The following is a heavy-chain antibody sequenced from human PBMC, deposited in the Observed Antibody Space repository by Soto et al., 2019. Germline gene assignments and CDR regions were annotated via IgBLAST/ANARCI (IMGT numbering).Heavy chain of an antibody. J-gene: IGHJ3*02. Sequence: HVQLVESGGGVVQPGRSLRLSCAASGFTFSSYGMHWVRQAPGKGLEWVAVIWYDGSNKYYADSVKGRFTISRDNSKNTLYLQMNSLRAEDTAVYYCARWSRVSGKDDAFDIWGQGTMVTVSS. CDR3: ARWSRVSGKDDAFDI. V-gene: IGHV3-33*01. CDR1: GFTFSSYG. D-gene: IGHD1-26*01. CDR2: IWYDGSNK.